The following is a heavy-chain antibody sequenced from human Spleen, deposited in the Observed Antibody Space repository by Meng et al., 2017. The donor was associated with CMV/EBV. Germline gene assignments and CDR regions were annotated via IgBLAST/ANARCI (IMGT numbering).Heavy chain of an antibody. CDR1: GFTFSSYG. Sequence: GESLKISCAASGFTFSSYGMHWVRQDPGKGLEWVAFIRYDGSNKYYADSVKGRFTISRDNSKNTLYLQMNSLRAEDTAVYYCAKVGGGYFDYRGQGTLVTVSS. V-gene: IGHV3-30*02. CDR3: AKVGGGYFDY. J-gene: IGHJ4*02. D-gene: IGHD3-10*01. CDR2: IRYDGSNK.